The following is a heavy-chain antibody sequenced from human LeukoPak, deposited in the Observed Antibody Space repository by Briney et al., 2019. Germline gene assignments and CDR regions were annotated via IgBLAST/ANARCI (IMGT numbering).Heavy chain of an antibody. Sequence: SETLSLTCTVSGGSISSGSYYWSWIRQPAGKGLEWIGRIYTSGSTNYNPSLKSRVTISVDTSKNQFSLKLSSVTAADTAVYYCGRYNWDYVGYWGQGTLVTVSS. CDR3: GRYNWDYVGY. J-gene: IGHJ4*02. CDR1: GGSISSGSYY. V-gene: IGHV4-61*02. D-gene: IGHD1-20*01. CDR2: IYTSGST.